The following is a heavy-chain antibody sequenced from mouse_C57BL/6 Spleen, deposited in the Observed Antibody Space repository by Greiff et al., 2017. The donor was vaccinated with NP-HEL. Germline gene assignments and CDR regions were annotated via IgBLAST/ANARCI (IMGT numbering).Heavy chain of an antibody. V-gene: IGHV3-6*01. CDR2: ISYDGSN. Sequence: EVQLQESGPGLVKPSQSLSLTCSVTGYSITSGYYWNWIRQFPGNKLEWMGYISYDGSNNYNPSLKNRISITRDTSKNQFFLKLNSVTTEDTATYYCASYYGSNPYAMDYWGQGTSVTVSS. CDR1: GYSITSGYY. CDR3: ASYYGSNPYAMDY. D-gene: IGHD1-1*01. J-gene: IGHJ4*01.